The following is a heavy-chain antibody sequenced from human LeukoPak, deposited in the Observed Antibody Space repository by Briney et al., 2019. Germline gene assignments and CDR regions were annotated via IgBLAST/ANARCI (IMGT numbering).Heavy chain of an antibody. CDR3: ARDHYGDPSYYYYGMDV. CDR1: GVTFSSYG. CDR2: IWYDGSNK. V-gene: IGHV3-33*01. J-gene: IGHJ6*02. Sequence: GRSLRLSCAASGVTFSSYGMHWVRQAPGKGLEWVAVIWYDGSNKYYVDSVKGRFTISRDNSKNTLYLQMNSLRAEDTAVYYCARDHYGDPSYYYYGMDVWGQGTTVTVSS. D-gene: IGHD4-17*01.